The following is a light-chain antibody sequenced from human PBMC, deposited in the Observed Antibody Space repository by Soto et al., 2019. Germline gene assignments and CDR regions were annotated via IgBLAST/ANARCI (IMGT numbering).Light chain of an antibody. Sequence: QSVLTQPPSVSAAPGQKVTISCSGSSSNIGNNYVSWYQQLPRTAPKLLIYENNKLPSGIPDRFSGSKSGTSATLRITGRHTGDEADYYCGTWDSSLSAYVFGTGTKLTVL. CDR1: SSNIGNNY. CDR2: ENN. CDR3: GTWDSSLSAYV. J-gene: IGLJ1*01. V-gene: IGLV1-51*02.